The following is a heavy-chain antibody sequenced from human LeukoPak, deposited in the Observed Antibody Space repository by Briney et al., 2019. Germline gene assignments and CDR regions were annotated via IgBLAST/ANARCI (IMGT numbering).Heavy chain of an antibody. V-gene: IGHV3-23*01. Sequence: GGSLRLSCAASGFTFISYAMSWVRQAPGKGLEWVSTILGSGSGGSTYYADSVKGRLSISRDNSKNTLYLHMNSLRAEDTAVYYCARFDYYGSGSHDYWGQGTLVTVSS. CDR3: ARFDYYGSGSHDY. CDR2: ILGSGSGGST. J-gene: IGHJ4*02. CDR1: GFTFISYA. D-gene: IGHD3-10*01.